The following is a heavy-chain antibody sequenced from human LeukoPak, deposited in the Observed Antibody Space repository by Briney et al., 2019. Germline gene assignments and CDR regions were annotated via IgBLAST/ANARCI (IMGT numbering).Heavy chain of an antibody. V-gene: IGHV4-39*01. Sequence: PSETLSLTCTVSGGSISSSDSYWGWIRQPPGKGLEWIGSMYYSGSTYYNPSLKSRVTISADTSKNQFSLKLNSVTAADTAVYYCARHPPRDCSSSSCYKRWFDPWGQGTLVTVSS. CDR1: GGSISSSDSY. CDR2: MYYSGST. J-gene: IGHJ5*02. D-gene: IGHD2-2*02. CDR3: ARHPPRDCSSSSCYKRWFDP.